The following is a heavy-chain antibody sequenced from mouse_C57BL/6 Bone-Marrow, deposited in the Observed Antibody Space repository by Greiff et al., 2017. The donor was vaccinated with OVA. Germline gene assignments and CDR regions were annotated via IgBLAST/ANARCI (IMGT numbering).Heavy chain of an antibody. CDR1: GFNIKDDY. J-gene: IGHJ1*03. V-gene: IGHV14-4*01. Sequence: EVNVVESGAELVRPGASVKLSCTASGFNIKDDYMHWVKHRPEQGLEWIGWIDPENGDTEYASKFQGQATITADTSSNTAYLQLSSLTSEDTAVYYCTTLYFDVWGTGTTVTVSS. CDR2: IDPENGDT. CDR3: TTLYFDV.